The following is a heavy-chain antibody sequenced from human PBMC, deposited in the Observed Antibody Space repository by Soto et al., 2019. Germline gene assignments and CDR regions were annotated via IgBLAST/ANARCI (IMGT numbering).Heavy chain of an antibody. CDR2: IIPIFGTA. V-gene: IGHV1-69*01. D-gene: IGHD1-26*01. Sequence: QVQLVQSGAEVKKPGSSVKVSCKASGDTFSSYAISWVRQAPGQGLEWMGGIIPIFGTANYAQKFQGRVTITADESTSTAYMELSSLRSEDTAVHYCARDSGWELLRGYFDYWGQGTLVTVSS. CDR1: GDTFSSYA. CDR3: ARDSGWELLRGYFDY. J-gene: IGHJ4*02.